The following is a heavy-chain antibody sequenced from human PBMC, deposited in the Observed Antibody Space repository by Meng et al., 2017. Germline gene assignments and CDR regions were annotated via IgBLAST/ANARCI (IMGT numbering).Heavy chain of an antibody. V-gene: IGHV4-59*01. J-gene: IGHJ4*02. Sequence: QVQLQDSGPGLVKPSETLSLTCTVSGGSISSYCWSWIRQPPGKGLEWIGYIYYSGSTNYNPSLKSRVTISVDTSKNQFSLKLSSVTAADTAVYYCARGYDFWSGQYYFDYWGQGTLVTVSS. CDR3: ARGYDFWSGQYYFDY. D-gene: IGHD3-3*01. CDR1: GGSISSYC. CDR2: IYYSGST.